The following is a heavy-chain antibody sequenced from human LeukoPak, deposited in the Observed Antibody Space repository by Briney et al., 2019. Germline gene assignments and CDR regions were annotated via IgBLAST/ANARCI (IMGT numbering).Heavy chain of an antibody. Sequence: GGSLRLSCAASGLTVRDNYMSWVRQAPGKGLEWVSVIYTSGSTYYAESVKGRFTISRDNSKNTLYLQMNSLRAEDTAVYYCASRVAVVGLDHWGQGTLVTVSS. CDR3: ASRVAVVGLDH. V-gene: IGHV3-66*01. J-gene: IGHJ4*02. CDR2: IYTSGST. CDR1: GLTVRDNY. D-gene: IGHD6-19*01.